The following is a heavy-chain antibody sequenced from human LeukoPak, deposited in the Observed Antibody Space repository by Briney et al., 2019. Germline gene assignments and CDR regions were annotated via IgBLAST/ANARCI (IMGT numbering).Heavy chain of an antibody. V-gene: IGHV1-2*02. CDR3: ARDINWAIDY. CDR2: INPNSGGT. CDR1: GYTFTDYY. D-gene: IGHD7-27*01. J-gene: IGHJ4*02. Sequence: ASVKVSCKASGYTFTDYYMHWVRQALGQGLEWMGWINPNSGGTNYAQKFQGRVTMTRDTSISTAYMELGSLKSDDTAVYYCARDINWAIDYWGQGTLVTVSS.